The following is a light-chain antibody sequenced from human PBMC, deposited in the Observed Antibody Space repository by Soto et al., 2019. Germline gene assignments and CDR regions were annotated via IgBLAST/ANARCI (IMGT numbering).Light chain of an antibody. J-gene: IGLJ2*01. CDR3: ASWDDSLSVPI. CDR2: RND. V-gene: IGLV2-8*01. Sequence: QSALTQPPSASGSPGQSVTISCTGTSSDVGGYNYVSWYQQHPGKAPKLLIYRNDQRPSGVPDRISGSKSGTSASLAIIGLRSEDEAEYYCASWDDSLSVPIFGGGTKLTVL. CDR1: SSDVGGYNY.